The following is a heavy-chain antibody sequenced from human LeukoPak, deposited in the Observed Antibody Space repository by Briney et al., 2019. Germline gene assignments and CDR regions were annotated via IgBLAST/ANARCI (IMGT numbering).Heavy chain of an antibody. CDR2: IYYSGST. CDR1: GGSISSYY. D-gene: IGHD6-13*01. Sequence: SETLSLTCTVSGGSISSYYWSWIRQPPGKGLEWIGYIYYSGSTNYNPSLKSRVTISVDTSKNQFSLKLSSVTAADTAVYYCARSSWYGHGDFDYWGQETLVTVSS. V-gene: IGHV4-59*01. CDR3: ARSSWYGHGDFDY. J-gene: IGHJ4*02.